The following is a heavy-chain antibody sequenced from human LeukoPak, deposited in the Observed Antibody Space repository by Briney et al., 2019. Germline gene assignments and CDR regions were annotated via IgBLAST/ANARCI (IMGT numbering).Heavy chain of an antibody. CDR2: ISAYNGNT. CDR3: ARVVEQWLVLDY. D-gene: IGHD6-19*01. CDR1: GYTFTSYG. Sequence: ASVKVSCKASGYTFTSYGISWVRQAPGQGLEWMGWISAYNGNTNYAQKLQGRVTMTTDTSTSTAYMELRTLRSDDTAVYYCARVVEQWLVLDYWGQGTLVTVSS. V-gene: IGHV1-18*01. J-gene: IGHJ4*02.